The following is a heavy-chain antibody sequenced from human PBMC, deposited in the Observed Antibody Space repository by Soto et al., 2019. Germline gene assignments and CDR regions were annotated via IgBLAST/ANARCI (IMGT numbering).Heavy chain of an antibody. CDR2: ISYDGSYK. V-gene: IGHV3-30*18. CDR1: GFPFRSYG. J-gene: IGHJ4*02. D-gene: IGHD3-16*01. CDR3: AKNFIPLSPDLYFDS. Sequence: SLGLSCAASGFPFRSYGMHWARQAPGRGLEWVAVISYDGSYKSYEDSVKGRFTISRDNYKNTLHLQMDSLRAEDTAVYYCAKNFIPLSPDLYFDSWGQGTLVTVSS.